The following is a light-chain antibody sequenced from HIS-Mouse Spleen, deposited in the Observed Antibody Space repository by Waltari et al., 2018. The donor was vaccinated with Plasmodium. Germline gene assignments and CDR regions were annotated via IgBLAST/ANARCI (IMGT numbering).Light chain of an antibody. V-gene: IGLV2-14*01. Sequence: QSVLTQPASVSGSPGQSITISCTGTSSDVGGYNYVSWYQQHPGQAPKLLIYEVSNRPSGVSNRFLGSKSGNPASLTISGLQAEDEADYYCSSYTSSSTLVVFGGGTKLTVL. CDR1: SSDVGGYNY. J-gene: IGLJ2*01. CDR2: EVS. CDR3: SSYTSSSTLVV.